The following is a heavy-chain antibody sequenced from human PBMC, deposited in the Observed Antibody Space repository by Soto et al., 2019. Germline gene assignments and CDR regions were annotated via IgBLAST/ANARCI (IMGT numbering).Heavy chain of an antibody. CDR3: AKSPDVCCSSANCYRYYFDY. D-gene: IGHD2-2*02. CDR2: ISDDGTTT. CDR1: GFTFSMYW. J-gene: IGHJ4*02. V-gene: IGHV3-74*01. Sequence: EGSLRLSCVVSGFTFSMYWMHWVRRIPGQCPLWVSRISDDGTTTNYADSVRGRFTISRDNSKNTLYLQMSGLRPEDTAVYYCAKSPDVCCSSANCYRYYFDYWSQETLFTVSS.